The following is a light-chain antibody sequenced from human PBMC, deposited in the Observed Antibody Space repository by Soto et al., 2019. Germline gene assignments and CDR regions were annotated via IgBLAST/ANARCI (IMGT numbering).Light chain of an antibody. V-gene: IGLV1-40*01. CDR1: SSNIGAAYD. CDR3: QSYDRSLSVWV. CDR2: GNN. Sequence: QSVLTQPPSVSGAPGQKVTISCTRSSSNIGAAYDVHWYQHLPGTAPKLLIYGNNNRPSGVPDRFSGSKSGTSASLAITGLQAEDEADYYCQSYDRSLSVWVFGGGTKLTVL. J-gene: IGLJ3*02.